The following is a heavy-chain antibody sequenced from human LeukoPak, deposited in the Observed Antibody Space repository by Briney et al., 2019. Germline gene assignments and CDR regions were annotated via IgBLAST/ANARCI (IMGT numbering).Heavy chain of an antibody. CDR2: IYYSGST. J-gene: IGHJ5*02. V-gene: IGHV4-61*01. D-gene: IGHD2-21*02. CDR1: GGSISSSSYY. Sequence: SETLSLTCTVSGGSISSSSYYWGWIRQPPGKGLEWIGYIYYSGSTNYNPSLKSRVTISVDTSKNQFSLKLSSVTAADTAVYYCARDRNNLAYCGGDCYSPWFDPWGQGTLVTVSS. CDR3: ARDRNNLAYCGGDCYSPWFDP.